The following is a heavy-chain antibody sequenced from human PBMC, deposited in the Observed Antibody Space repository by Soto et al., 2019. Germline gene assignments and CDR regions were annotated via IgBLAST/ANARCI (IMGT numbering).Heavy chain of an antibody. J-gene: IGHJ6*02. V-gene: IGHV1-18*01. CDR3: ARGLSRRVGYYYYYYGMDV. CDR1: GYTFTSYG. CDR2: VSAYNGNT. Sequence: VSVKVSCKASGYTFTSYGISWVRQAPGQGLEWMGWVSAYNGNTNYAQKLQGRVTMTTDTSTSTAYMELRSLRSDDTAVYYCARGLSRRVGYYYYYYGMDVWGQGTTVTVSS. D-gene: IGHD2-2*03.